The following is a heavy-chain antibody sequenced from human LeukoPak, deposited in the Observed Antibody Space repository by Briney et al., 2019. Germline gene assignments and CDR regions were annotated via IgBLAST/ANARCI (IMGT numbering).Heavy chain of an antibody. CDR2: LYYTGDT. CDR1: GGSITGYY. D-gene: IGHD3-3*01. J-gene: IGHJ1*01. CDR3: ARYASDGRTLEY. V-gene: IGHV4-59*01. Sequence: SETLSLTCSVSGGSITGYYWSWIRQSPGKGLEWIGYLYYTGDTKYNPSLKSRVTISMATSKDHFSLRLTPVTAADTALYYCARYASDGRTLEYWGQGTLVTVSS.